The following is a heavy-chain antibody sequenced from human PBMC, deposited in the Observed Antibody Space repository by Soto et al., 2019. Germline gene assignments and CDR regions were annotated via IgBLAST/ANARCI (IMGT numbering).Heavy chain of an antibody. Sequence: EVQLLESGGGLVQPGGSLRLSCAASGFTFSSYAMSWVRQAPGKGLEWVSGISGSGGSTYYADSVKGRFTISRDNSKNTLYMQMNSLRAEDTAVYYCGKDPNGDYVGAFDMRGQGTMVTVSS. J-gene: IGHJ3*02. D-gene: IGHD4-17*01. CDR1: GFTFSSYA. CDR3: GKDPNGDYVGAFDM. V-gene: IGHV3-23*01. CDR2: ISGSGGST.